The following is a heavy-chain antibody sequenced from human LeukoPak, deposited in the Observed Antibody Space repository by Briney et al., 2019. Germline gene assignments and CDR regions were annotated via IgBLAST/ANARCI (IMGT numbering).Heavy chain of an antibody. J-gene: IGHJ4*02. Sequence: GGSLRLSCAASGFTFRFYAMTWVRQAPGKGLEWVSAITGGGDNTYYADSVKGRFTISRDNSKNTLYLQMNSLRAEDTAVYYCAKDQLRIAAAGPLDYWGQGTLVTVSS. CDR2: ITGGGDNT. V-gene: IGHV3-23*01. CDR3: AKDQLRIAAAGPLDY. CDR1: GFTFRFYA. D-gene: IGHD6-13*01.